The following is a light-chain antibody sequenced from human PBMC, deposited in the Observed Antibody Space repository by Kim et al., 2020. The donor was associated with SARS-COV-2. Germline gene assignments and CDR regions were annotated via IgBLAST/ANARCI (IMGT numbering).Light chain of an antibody. CDR3: HSYDSSLSGWV. CDR1: SSNIGAGYD. Sequence: VTISCTGSSSNIGAGYDVHWYQQLPGTAPKLLIYGNSNRPSGVPDRFSGSKSGTSASLAITGLQTEDEADYYCHSYDSSLSGWVFGGGTQLTVL. V-gene: IGLV1-40*01. J-gene: IGLJ3*02. CDR2: GNS.